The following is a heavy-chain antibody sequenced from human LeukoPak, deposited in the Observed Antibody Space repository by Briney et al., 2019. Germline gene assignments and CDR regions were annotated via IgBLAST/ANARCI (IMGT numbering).Heavy chain of an antibody. CDR1: GYTFTSYG. D-gene: IGHD2-15*01. CDR3: ARGYCSGGRCYDILNYQYGMDV. CDR2: ISVYIGNT. V-gene: IGHV1-18*01. Sequence: ASVKVSSKASGYTFTSYGISWVRQAPRQGPERRGWISVYIGNTNYAQRLQGRVTMTTDTSTSTAYMELRSLRSDETAVYYCARGYCSGGRCYDILNYQYGMDVWGQGTTVTVSS. J-gene: IGHJ6*02.